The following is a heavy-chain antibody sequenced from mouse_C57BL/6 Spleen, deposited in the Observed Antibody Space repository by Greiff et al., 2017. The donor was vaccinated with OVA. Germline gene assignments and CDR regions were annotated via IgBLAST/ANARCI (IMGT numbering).Heavy chain of an antibody. J-gene: IGHJ4*01. Sequence: EVKLMESGGGLVKPGGSLKLSCAASGFTFSSYAMSWVRQTPEKRLEWVATISDGGSYTYYPDNVKGQCTIARDKAKNNLYQQMSHLKSEDTAMYYCARYYGSSSYAMDYWGQGTSVTVSS. V-gene: IGHV5-4*03. CDR1: GFTFSSYA. CDR2: ISDGGSYT. CDR3: ARYYGSSSYAMDY. D-gene: IGHD1-1*01.